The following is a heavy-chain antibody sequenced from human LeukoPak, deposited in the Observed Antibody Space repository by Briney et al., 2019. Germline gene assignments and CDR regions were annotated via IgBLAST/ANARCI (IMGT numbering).Heavy chain of an antibody. CDR3: ARERVDIVATIPGYYYYGMDV. V-gene: IGHV4-31*03. CDR1: GGSISSGGYY. J-gene: IGHJ6*04. D-gene: IGHD5-12*01. CDR2: IYYSGST. Sequence: SETLSLTCTVSGGSISSGGYYWSWIRQHPGKGLEWIGYIYYSGSTYYNPSLKSRVTISVDTSKNQFSLKLSSVTAADTAVYYCARERVDIVATIPGYYYYGMDVWGKGTTVTVSS.